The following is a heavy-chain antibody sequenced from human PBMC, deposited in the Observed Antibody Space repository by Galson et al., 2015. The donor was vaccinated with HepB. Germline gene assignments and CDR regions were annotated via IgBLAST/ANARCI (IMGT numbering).Heavy chain of an antibody. D-gene: IGHD3-10*01. CDR3: TTDKLLWFGEYNEPDY. CDR1: GFTFSNAW. J-gene: IGHJ4*02. V-gene: IGHV3-15*01. Sequence: SLRLSCAASGFTFSNAWMSWVRQAPGKGLEWVGRIKSKTDGGTTDYAAPVKGRFTISRDDSKNTLYLQMNSLKTEDTAVYYCTTDKLLWFGEYNEPDYWGQGTLVTVSS. CDR2: IKSKTDGGTT.